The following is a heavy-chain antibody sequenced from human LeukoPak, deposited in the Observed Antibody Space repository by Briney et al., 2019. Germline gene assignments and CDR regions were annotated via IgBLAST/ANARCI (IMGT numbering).Heavy chain of an antibody. CDR3: SRGHYGPDY. Sequence: PGGSLRLSCTASGFSYSGYSMHWVRQAPGKGLEWVSGIQRDGSSPTYADSVKGRFTISRDTAKGSVYLQMNILRVEDTAVYYCSRGHYGPDYWGQGTLVTVSS. J-gene: IGHJ4*02. CDR2: IQRDGSSP. CDR1: GFSYSGYS. V-gene: IGHV3-74*01. D-gene: IGHD3-16*01.